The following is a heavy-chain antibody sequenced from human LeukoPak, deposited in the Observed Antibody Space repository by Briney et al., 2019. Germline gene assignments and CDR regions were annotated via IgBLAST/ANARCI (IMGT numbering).Heavy chain of an antibody. D-gene: IGHD3-9*01. CDR2: ISYDSAIK. V-gene: IGHV3-48*01. Sequence: QTGGSLRLSCAASGFTFSRDSMNWVRQAPGKGLEWISYISYDSAIKYYADSVRGRFTISRDNAKNSLSLQMHSLRAEDTAVYYCARDGDYDILTWVPSYGMDVWGQGTTVTVSS. CDR1: GFTFSRDS. CDR3: ARDGDYDILTWVPSYGMDV. J-gene: IGHJ6*02.